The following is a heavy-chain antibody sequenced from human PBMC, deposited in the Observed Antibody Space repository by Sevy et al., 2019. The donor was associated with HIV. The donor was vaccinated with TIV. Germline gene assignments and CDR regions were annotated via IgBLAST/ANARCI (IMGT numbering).Heavy chain of an antibody. J-gene: IGHJ4*02. V-gene: IGHV4-59*01. Sequence: SETLSLTCTVSGGSISSYYWSWIRQPPGKGLEWIGYIYYSGSTNYNPSLKSRVTISVDMSKNQFSLKLSSVTAADTAVYYCARSIDCSSTSCTTPFDYWGQGTLVTVSS. CDR1: GGSISSYY. CDR3: ARSIDCSSTSCTTPFDY. D-gene: IGHD2-2*01. CDR2: IYYSGST.